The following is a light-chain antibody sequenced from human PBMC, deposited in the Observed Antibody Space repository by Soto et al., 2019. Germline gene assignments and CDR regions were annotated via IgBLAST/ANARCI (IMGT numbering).Light chain of an antibody. V-gene: IGLV1-51*01. Sequence: QSVLTQPPSVSAAPGQKVTISCSGGSSNVGHNFVSWYQQLPGTAPKLLIYENNKRPSGIPDRFSGSKSGTSATLGITGLQTGDEGDYYCGTWCSRLNVVLFGGGTKLTVL. CDR1: SSNVGHNF. CDR2: ENN. CDR3: GTWCSRLNVVL. J-gene: IGLJ3*02.